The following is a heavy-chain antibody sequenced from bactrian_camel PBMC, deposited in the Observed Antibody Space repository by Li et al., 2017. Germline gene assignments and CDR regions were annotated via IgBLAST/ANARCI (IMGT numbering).Heavy chain of an antibody. J-gene: IGHJ4*01. CDR2: ISSRDSVT. CDR3: AAEGGAWCGVGVNV. V-gene: IGHV3-3*01. Sequence: HVQLVESGGGSVEAGGSLRLSCAASGDTSRSGCMAWFRQAPGKEREAVASISSRDSVTYWADSVKGRFTISRDNAKNTLYLQMSSLKPEDTAMYYCAAEGGAWCGVGVNVWGQGTQVTVS. D-gene: IGHD5*01. CDR1: GDTSRSGC.